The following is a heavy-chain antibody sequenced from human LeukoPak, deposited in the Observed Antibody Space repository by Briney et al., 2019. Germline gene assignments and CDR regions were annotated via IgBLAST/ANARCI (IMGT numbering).Heavy chain of an antibody. Sequence: GASVKVSCKASGYTFTSYDINWVRQATGQGLEWMGWMNPNSGNTGYAQKFQGRVTITRNTSISTAYMELSSLRSEDTAVYYCARMGDDFWSGYHYYYMDVWGKGTTVTVSS. CDR1: GYTFTSYD. V-gene: IGHV1-8*03. CDR3: ARMGDDFWSGYHYYYMDV. CDR2: MNPNSGNT. J-gene: IGHJ6*03. D-gene: IGHD3-3*01.